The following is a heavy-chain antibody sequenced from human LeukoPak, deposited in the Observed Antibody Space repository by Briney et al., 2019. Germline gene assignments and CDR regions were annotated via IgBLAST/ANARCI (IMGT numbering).Heavy chain of an antibody. CDR2: IYYSGST. CDR3: ARPNQYCTGLRCYSGHY. J-gene: IGHJ4*02. V-gene: IGHV4-31*03. D-gene: IGHD2-15*01. Sequence: SQTLSLTCTVSGGSISSGGYYWSWIRQHPGKGLEWIGYIYYSGSTYYNPSLMSRVTISVDTSKNQFSLKLSSVTAADTAVYYCARPNQYCTGLRCYSGHYWGQGTLVTVSS. CDR1: GGSISSGGYY.